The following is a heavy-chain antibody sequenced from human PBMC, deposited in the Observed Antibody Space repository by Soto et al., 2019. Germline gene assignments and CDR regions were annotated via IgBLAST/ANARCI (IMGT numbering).Heavy chain of an antibody. CDR3: ARLYLDYRVKPIAGMDV. V-gene: IGHV5-10-1*01. Sequence: PGESLKISCKGPGYGFTSDWISWVRQMPGKGLGWMGRIDPIDSYTNYSPSFQGHVTISADKSISTAYLQWSSLKASDTAMYYCARLYLDYRVKPIAGMDVWGQGTTVTASS. CDR1: GYGFTSDW. CDR2: IDPIDSYT. D-gene: IGHD4-17*01. J-gene: IGHJ6*02.